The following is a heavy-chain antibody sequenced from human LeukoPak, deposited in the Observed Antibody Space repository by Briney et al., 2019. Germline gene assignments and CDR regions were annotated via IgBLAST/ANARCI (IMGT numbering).Heavy chain of an antibody. D-gene: IGHD2-2*01. CDR3: PRDDESYQLHSGGWFDP. V-gene: IGHV1-18*01. J-gene: IGHJ5*02. CDR2: ISAYNGNT. Sequence: ASVTVSCKASGYTFTSYGISWVRQAPGQGLEWMGWISAYNGNTNYAQKLQGRGTMTTDTSTSTAYMELRSLRSDDTAVYYCPRDDESYQLHSGGWFDPGGQETLVTVSP. CDR1: GYTFTSYG.